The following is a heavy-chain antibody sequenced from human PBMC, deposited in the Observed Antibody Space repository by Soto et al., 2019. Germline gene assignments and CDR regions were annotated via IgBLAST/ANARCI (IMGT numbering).Heavy chain of an antibody. D-gene: IGHD6-6*01. CDR1: GFTFSSYG. V-gene: IGHV3-30*18. CDR2: ISYDGSNK. CDR3: AKDLSSSDAFDI. Sequence: GGSLRLSCAASGFTFSSYGMHWVRQAPGKGLEWVAVISYDGSNKYYADSVKGRFTISRDNSKNTLYLQMNSLRAEDTAVYYCAKDLSSSDAFDIWGQGXMVTV. J-gene: IGHJ3*02.